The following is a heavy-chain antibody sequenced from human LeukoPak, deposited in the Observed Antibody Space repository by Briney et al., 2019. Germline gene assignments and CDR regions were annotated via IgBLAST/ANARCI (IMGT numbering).Heavy chain of an antibody. D-gene: IGHD3-10*01. Sequence: GGSLRLSCAASGITFRNYWMSWVRQAPGKGLEGVANIKQDGSEKYYVDSVKGRFTISRDNAKNSLYLQMNSLRAEDTAVYYCAKTEWFGELFSPYYYYYMDVWGKGTTVTVSS. V-gene: IGHV3-7*01. J-gene: IGHJ6*03. CDR1: GITFRNYW. CDR2: IKQDGSEK. CDR3: AKTEWFGELFSPYYYYYMDV.